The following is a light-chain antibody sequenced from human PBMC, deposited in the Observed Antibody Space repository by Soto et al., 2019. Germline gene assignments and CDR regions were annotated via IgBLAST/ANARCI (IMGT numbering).Light chain of an antibody. CDR3: SSYTRTSTLVL. Sequence: QSVLTQPASVSGSPGQSITISCTGTSSDVGLYNYVSWYQQPPGIAPRLIIYEVSNRPSGVSDRFSGSKSGNTASLTISGLQAEDEADYYCSSYTRTSTLVLFGGGTKLTVL. V-gene: IGLV2-14*01. CDR2: EVS. CDR1: SSDVGLYNY. J-gene: IGLJ3*02.